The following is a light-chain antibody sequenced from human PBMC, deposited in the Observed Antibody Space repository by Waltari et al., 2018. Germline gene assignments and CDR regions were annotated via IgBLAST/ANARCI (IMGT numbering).Light chain of an antibody. V-gene: IGKV3-15*01. Sequence: EIVMTQSPATLSVSPGERATPTCRASQGVSSDLAWYHQKPGQAPRLLIYATSTRAPIIPARFSGSGSGTEFTLTISSLHSEDFAVYYCQQYNNWPLFGPGTKVDFK. J-gene: IGKJ3*01. CDR3: QQYNNWPL. CDR2: ATS. CDR1: QGVSSD.